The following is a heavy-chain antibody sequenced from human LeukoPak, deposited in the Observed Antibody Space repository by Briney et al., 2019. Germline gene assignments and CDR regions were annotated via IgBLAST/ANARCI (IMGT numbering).Heavy chain of an antibody. J-gene: IGHJ3*02. CDR1: GGSISSYY. D-gene: IGHD5-18*01. Sequence: PSETLSLTCTVSGGSISSYYWSWIRQPPGKGLEWIGYIYYSGSTNYNPSLKSRVTISVGTSKNQFSLKLSSVTAADTAVYYCARGSGYSYGYDAFDIWGQGTIVTVSS. V-gene: IGHV4-59*01. CDR2: IYYSGST. CDR3: ARGSGYSYGYDAFDI.